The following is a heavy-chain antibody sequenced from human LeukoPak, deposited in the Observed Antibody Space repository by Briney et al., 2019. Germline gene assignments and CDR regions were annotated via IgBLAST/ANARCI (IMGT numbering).Heavy chain of an antibody. J-gene: IGHJ4*02. V-gene: IGHV3-23*01. Sequence: PGGSLRLSCAASGFTFSSYAMSWVRQAPGKGLEWVTAISGSGGSTYYADSVKGRFTISRDNSKNTLYLQMNSLRAEDTAVYYCAKGMSGSLYGSVSDYWGRGTLVTVSS. CDR3: AKGMSGSLYGSVSDY. D-gene: IGHD3-10*01. CDR2: ISGSGGST. CDR1: GFTFSSYA.